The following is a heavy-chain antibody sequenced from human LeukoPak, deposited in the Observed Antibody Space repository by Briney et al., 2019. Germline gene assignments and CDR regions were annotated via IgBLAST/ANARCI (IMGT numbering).Heavy chain of an antibody. J-gene: IGHJ4*02. D-gene: IGHD6-19*01. CDR3: AKFGKAVAAADY. CDR1: GFTFSSYG. V-gene: IGHV3-30*18. CDR2: ISYDGNNK. Sequence: GGSLRLSCAASGFTFSSYGMHWVRQAPGKGLEWVAVISYDGNNKYYADSVKGRFTISRDNSKNTLYLQMNSLRAEDTAVYYYAKFGKAVAAADYWGQGTLVTVSS.